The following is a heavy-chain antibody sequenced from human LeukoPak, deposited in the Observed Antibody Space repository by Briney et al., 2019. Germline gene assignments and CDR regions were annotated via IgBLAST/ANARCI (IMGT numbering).Heavy chain of an antibody. CDR1: GGSISSYY. CDR3: ARVAKGCTNGVCYTEWFDP. CDR2: IYTSGST. D-gene: IGHD2-8*01. V-gene: IGHV4-4*07. Sequence: PSETLSLTCTVSGGSISSYYWSWIRQPAGKGLEWIGRIYTSGSTNYNPSLKSRVTISVDTSKNQFSLKLCSVTAADTAVYYCARVAKGCTNGVCYTEWFDPWGQGTLVTVSS. J-gene: IGHJ5*02.